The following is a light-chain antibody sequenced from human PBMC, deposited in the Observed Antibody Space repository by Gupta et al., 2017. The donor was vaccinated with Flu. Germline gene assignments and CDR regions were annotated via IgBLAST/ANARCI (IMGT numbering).Light chain of an antibody. CDR1: RYDIGSYDY. Sequence: QSALTPPASVSGSPGQSISISCTGTRYDIGSYDYVSWYQQYPGKAPRLLVYGVTIRPSGVSNRFSGSKSDNTASLTISGLQAEDEADYYCSSLADTNTQVFGGGTRVTVL. V-gene: IGLV2-14*01. J-gene: IGLJ3*02. CDR3: SSLADTNTQV. CDR2: GVT.